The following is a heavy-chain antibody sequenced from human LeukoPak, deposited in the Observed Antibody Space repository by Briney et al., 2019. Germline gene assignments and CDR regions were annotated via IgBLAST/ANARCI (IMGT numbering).Heavy chain of an antibody. Sequence: PSETLSLTCTVSGGSISSYYWSWIRQPAGKGLEWIGRIYTSGSTNYNPSLKSRVTISVDTSKNQFSLKLSSVTAADTAVYYCARDLEGGYDFWSGYSDYYYYMDVWGKGTTVTVSS. CDR2: IYTSGST. CDR1: GGSISSYY. J-gene: IGHJ6*03. CDR3: ARDLEGGYDFWSGYSDYYYYMDV. D-gene: IGHD3-3*01. V-gene: IGHV4-4*07.